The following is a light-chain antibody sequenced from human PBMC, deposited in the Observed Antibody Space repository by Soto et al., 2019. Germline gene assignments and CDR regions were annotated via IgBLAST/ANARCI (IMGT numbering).Light chain of an antibody. CDR3: YSYTTTSTYV. CDR2: EAT. Sequence: QSVLTQPASVSGSPGQSITLSCTGTTSDVGGYHFVSWYQQHPGKAPKLIIYEATNRPSGVSDRFSGSKSGNTASLTISGLQPEDEADYYCYSYTTTSTYVFGTGTKSPS. CDR1: TSDVGGYHF. J-gene: IGLJ1*01. V-gene: IGLV2-14*01.